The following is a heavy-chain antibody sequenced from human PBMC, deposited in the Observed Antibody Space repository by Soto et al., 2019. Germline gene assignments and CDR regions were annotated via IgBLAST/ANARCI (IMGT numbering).Heavy chain of an antibody. J-gene: IGHJ4*02. CDR1: GGTFSSYA. CDR2: IIPIFGTA. V-gene: IGHV1-69*06. Sequence: SVKVSCKASGGTFSSYAISWVRQAPGQGLEWMGGIIPIFGTANYAQKFQGRVTITADKSTSTAYMELSSLRSEDTAVYYCARETPGAPYYDSTPYIDYWGQGTLVTVSS. D-gene: IGHD3-22*01. CDR3: ARETPGAPYYDSTPYIDY.